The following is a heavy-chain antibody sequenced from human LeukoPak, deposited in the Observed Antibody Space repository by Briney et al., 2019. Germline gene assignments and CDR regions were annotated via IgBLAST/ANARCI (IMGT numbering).Heavy chain of an antibody. CDR3: ARRKGPYGSGTYYDT. D-gene: IGHD3-10*01. Sequence: AGSLRLSCAASGFPFDDYGMSWVRLAPGKGLEWDSGVSWNGAYTEYADSVRGRFTISRDNAKKSLYLQMNSLRVDDTALYYCARRKGPYGSGTYYDTWGQGTLVSVSS. J-gene: IGHJ5*02. CDR1: GFPFDDYG. CDR2: VSWNGAYT. V-gene: IGHV3-20*04.